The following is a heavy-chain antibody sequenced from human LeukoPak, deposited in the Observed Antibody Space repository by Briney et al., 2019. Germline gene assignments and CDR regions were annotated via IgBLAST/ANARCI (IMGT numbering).Heavy chain of an antibody. V-gene: IGHV3-23*01. Sequence: GGSLRLSXAASGFTFSSYAMSWVRQTPGKGLEWLSAISGSGGSTYYADSVKGRFTISRDNSRDTLYLQMNSLRAEDTAVYYCAKGYYDYVWGSYYFDYWGQGTLVTVSS. CDR1: GFTFSSYA. CDR2: ISGSGGST. CDR3: AKGYYDYVWGSYYFDY. J-gene: IGHJ4*02. D-gene: IGHD3-16*01.